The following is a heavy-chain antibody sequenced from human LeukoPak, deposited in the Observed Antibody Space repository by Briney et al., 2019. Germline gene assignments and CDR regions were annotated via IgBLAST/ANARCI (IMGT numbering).Heavy chain of an antibody. CDR1: GFTFTSYA. Sequence: GGSLRLSCAASGFTFTSYAMNWVRQAPGKGLDWVSVISDSGGSTYYADSVKGRFTISRDNSKNTLYLQMNSLRAEDTAVYYCAKQFYGDYGAFNYWGRGTLVTVSS. V-gene: IGHV3-23*01. CDR3: AKQFYGDYGAFNY. J-gene: IGHJ4*02. CDR2: ISDSGGST. D-gene: IGHD4-17*01.